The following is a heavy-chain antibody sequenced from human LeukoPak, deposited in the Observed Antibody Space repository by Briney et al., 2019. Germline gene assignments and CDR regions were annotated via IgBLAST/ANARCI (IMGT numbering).Heavy chain of an antibody. CDR3: ARVTLYSSGWYVSQYFDY. CDR2: IYYSGST. D-gene: IGHD6-19*01. J-gene: IGHJ4*02. Sequence: SETLSLTCTVSGGSISSYYWSWIRQPPGKGLEYIGYIYYSGSTNYNPSLKSRVTISVDTSKNQFSLKLSSVTAADTAVYYCARVTLYSSGWYVSQYFDYWGQGTLVTVSS. V-gene: IGHV4-59*01. CDR1: GGSISSYY.